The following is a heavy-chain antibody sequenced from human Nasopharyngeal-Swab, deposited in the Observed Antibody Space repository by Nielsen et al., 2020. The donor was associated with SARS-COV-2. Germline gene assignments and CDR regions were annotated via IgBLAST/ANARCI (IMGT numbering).Heavy chain of an antibody. CDR1: GFTFSDYY. V-gene: IGHV3-11*01. J-gene: IGHJ3*02. CDR3: AREIYYGSGSYYVDDAFDI. D-gene: IGHD3-10*01. Sequence: GESLKISCAASGFTFSDYYMSWIRQAPGKGLEWVSYISSSGSTIYYADSVKGRFTISRDNAKNSLYLQMNSLRAEDTAVYYCAREIYYGSGSYYVDDAFDIWGQGTMVTVSS. CDR2: ISSSGSTI.